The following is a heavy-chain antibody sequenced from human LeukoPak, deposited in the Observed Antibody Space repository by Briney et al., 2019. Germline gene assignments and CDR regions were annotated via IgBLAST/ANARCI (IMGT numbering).Heavy chain of an antibody. Sequence: PGGSLRLSCAASGFTFSSYEMNWVRQAPGKGLEWVSYITSSSSSRYYADSVKGRFTISRDNARNSVYLQMNSLRAEDTAVYYCAREGSHDAFDIWGQRTMVTVSS. V-gene: IGHV3-48*03. CDR3: AREGSHDAFDI. J-gene: IGHJ3*02. D-gene: IGHD3-10*01. CDR1: GFTFSSYE. CDR2: ITSSSSSR.